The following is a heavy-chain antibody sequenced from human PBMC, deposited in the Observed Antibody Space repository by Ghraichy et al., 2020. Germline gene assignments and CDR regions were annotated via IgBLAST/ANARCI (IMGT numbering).Heavy chain of an antibody. CDR2: IKKDGSEK. V-gene: IGHV3-7*01. J-gene: IGHJ4*02. CDR3: ARDLGSGWYFDY. CDR1: GFIFSGYW. D-gene: IGHD6-19*01. Sequence: GGSLRLSCAASGFIFSGYWMSWVRQAPGKGLEWEANIKKDGSEKYYVDSVKGRFTISRDNAKNSLYLQMNSLRAEDTAVYYCARDLGSGWYFDYWGQGTLVTVSS.